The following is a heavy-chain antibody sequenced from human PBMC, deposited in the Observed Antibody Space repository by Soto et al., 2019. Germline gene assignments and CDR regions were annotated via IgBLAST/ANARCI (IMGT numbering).Heavy chain of an antibody. V-gene: IGHV3-9*01. Sequence: EVQLVESGGGLVQPGRSLRLSCAASGFTFGDYAIHWVRQAPGKGLEWVSGISWNSNYIGYVDSVKGRFTISRDNAKTSLYLQMDSLGTEDTALYYCAKGLYTSTWYGAFDIWGQGTMVTVSS. CDR3: AKGLYTSTWYGAFDI. J-gene: IGHJ3*02. D-gene: IGHD6-13*01. CDR1: GFTFGDYA. CDR2: ISWNSNYI.